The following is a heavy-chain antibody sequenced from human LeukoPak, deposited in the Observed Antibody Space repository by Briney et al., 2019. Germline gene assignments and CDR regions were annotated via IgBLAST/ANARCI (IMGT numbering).Heavy chain of an antibody. CDR1: GFTFSSYA. D-gene: IGHD3-16*01. CDR2: ISYDGSNK. J-gene: IGHJ4*02. V-gene: IGHV3-30-3*01. Sequence: GGSLRLSCAASGFTFSSYAMHWVRQAPGKGLEWVAVISYDGSNKYYADSVKGRFTISRDNSKNTLYLQMNSLRAEDTAVYYCAGGRFDYWGQGTLVTVSS. CDR3: AGGRFDY.